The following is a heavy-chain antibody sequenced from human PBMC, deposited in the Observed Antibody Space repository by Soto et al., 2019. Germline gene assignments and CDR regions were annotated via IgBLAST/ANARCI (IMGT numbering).Heavy chain of an antibody. D-gene: IGHD2-15*01. J-gene: IGHJ6*02. V-gene: IGHV4-39*01. CDR2: IYYSGST. CDR3: ASPRASYCSGGSCSSFYGMDV. Sequence: QLQLQESGPGLVKPSETLSLTCTVSGGSISSSSYYWGWIRQPPGKGLEWIGGIYYSGSTYYNPALKSRVTISVDTSTNQFSLKLSAVTAADTAVYYCASPRASYCSGGSCSSFYGMDVWGQGTTVTVSS. CDR1: GGSISSSSYY.